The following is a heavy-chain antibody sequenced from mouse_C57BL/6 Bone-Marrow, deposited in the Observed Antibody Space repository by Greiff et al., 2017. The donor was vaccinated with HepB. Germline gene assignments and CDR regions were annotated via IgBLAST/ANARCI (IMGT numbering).Heavy chain of an antibody. Sequence: QVQLPQSGADLAQPGASVKLSCKASGYPFTRYWMHWVKQRPGQGLEWIGYINTSSGYTKYNQKFKDKATLTADKSSSTAYMQLSSQTYEDSAVYYCARRATTVLDYWGQGTTLTVSS. CDR3: ARRATTVLDY. CDR1: GYPFTRYW. V-gene: IGHV1-7*01. D-gene: IGHD1-1*01. CDR2: INTSSGYT. J-gene: IGHJ2*01.